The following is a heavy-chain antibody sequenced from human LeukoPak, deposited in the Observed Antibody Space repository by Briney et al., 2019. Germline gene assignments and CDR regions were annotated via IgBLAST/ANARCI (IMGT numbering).Heavy chain of an antibody. CDR3: ARERDDYVWGSYRHYYFDY. J-gene: IGHJ4*02. Sequence: SETLSLTCAVYGGSFSGYYWSWIRQPPGKGPEWIGEINHSGSTNYNPSLKSRVTISVDTSKNQFSLKLSSVTAADTAVYYCARERDDYVWGSYRHYYFDYWGQGTLVTVSS. CDR1: GGSFSGYY. D-gene: IGHD3-16*02. V-gene: IGHV4-34*01. CDR2: INHSGST.